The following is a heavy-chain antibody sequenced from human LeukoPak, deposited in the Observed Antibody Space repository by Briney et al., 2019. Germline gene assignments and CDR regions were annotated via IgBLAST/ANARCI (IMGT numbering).Heavy chain of an antibody. D-gene: IGHD2-21*02. Sequence: PGGSLRLSCAASGFTFSSYSMNWVRQAPGKGLEWVSSISSSSRHTYYADSVKGRFTISRDNAKKSLYLQMNSLRAEDTAVYYCARALGKADIVVVTARFYFDYWGQGTLVTVSS. CDR2: ISSSSRHT. CDR3: ARALGKADIVVVTARFYFDY. V-gene: IGHV3-21*01. CDR1: GFTFSSYS. J-gene: IGHJ4*02.